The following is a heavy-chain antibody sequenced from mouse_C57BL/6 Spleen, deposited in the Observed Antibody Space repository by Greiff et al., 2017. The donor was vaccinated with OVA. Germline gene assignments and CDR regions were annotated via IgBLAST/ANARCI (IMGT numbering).Heavy chain of an antibody. CDR2: IDPSDSYT. CDR3: ARMPRGGAMDY. CDR1: GYTFTSYW. V-gene: IGHV1-59*01. Sequence: QVQLQQPGAELVRPGTSVKLSCKASGYTFTSYWMHWVKQRPGQGLEWIGVIDPSDSYTNYNQKFKGKATLTVDTSSSTAYMQLSSLTSEDSAVYYCARMPRGGAMDYWGQGTSVTVSS. J-gene: IGHJ4*01.